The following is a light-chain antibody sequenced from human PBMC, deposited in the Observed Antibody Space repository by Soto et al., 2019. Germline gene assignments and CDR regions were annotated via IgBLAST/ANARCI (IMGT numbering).Light chain of an antibody. CDR1: QSLITRY. Sequence: EIVLTQSPGTLSLFPGERATLSCRASQSLITRYLAWYQQKPVQAPRLIIYGASSRATGIPDRFSGSGSGTDFTLTISRLEPEDFAVYSCHQYGTSPTFGQGTRLEIK. V-gene: IGKV3-20*01. J-gene: IGKJ5*01. CDR3: HQYGTSPT. CDR2: GAS.